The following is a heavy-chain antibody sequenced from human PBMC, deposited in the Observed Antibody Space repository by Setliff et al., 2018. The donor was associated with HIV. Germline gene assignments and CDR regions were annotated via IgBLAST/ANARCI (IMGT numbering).Heavy chain of an antibody. CDR1: GDSVSSSDSH. CDR3: ARLSSAGLFDY. Sequence: KTSETLSLTCAVSGDSVSSSDSHWGWIRQPPGKRLEWIGTISYSGTTYYNPSLRSRVTIFVDTSNNRFFLEMTSVTAADTAVYYCARLSSAGLFDYWGRGTLVTVSS. D-gene: IGHD6-19*01. CDR2: ISYSGTT. J-gene: IGHJ4*02. V-gene: IGHV4-39*01.